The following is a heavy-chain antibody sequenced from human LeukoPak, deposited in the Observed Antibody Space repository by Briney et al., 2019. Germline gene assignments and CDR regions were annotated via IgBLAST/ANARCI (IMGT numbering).Heavy chain of an antibody. D-gene: IGHD3-22*01. CDR2: IYYSGST. J-gene: IGHJ6*03. V-gene: IGHV4-59*12. CDR3: ARDGGYDSYYYYYMDV. CDR1: GGSISSYY. Sequence: SETLSLTCTVSGGSISSYYWSWIRQPPGKGLEWIGYIYYSGSTNYNPSLKSRVTISVDTSKNQFSLKLTSVTAADTAVYYCARDGGYDSYYYYYMDVWGKGTTVTVSS.